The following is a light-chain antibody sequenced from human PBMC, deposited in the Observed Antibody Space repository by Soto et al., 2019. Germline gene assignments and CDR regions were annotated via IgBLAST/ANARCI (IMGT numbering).Light chain of an antibody. Sequence: QSALTQPPSASGSPGQSVTISCTGTSSDFRNYNFVSWYQQHPGKAPKLMIYEVYKRPSGVPDRFSGSKSGNTASLTVSGLQAEDEADYYCSSYVRSTSFAFGGGTQLTVL. V-gene: IGLV2-8*01. CDR3: SSYVRSTSFA. CDR2: EVY. CDR1: SSDFRNYNF. J-gene: IGLJ2*01.